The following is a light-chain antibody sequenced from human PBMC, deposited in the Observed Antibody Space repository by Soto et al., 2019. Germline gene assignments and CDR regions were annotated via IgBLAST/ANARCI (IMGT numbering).Light chain of an antibody. Sequence: DIQMTQSPSTLSGSVGDRVTITCRASQTISSWLAWYQQKPGKAPKLLIYKASTLKSGVPSRFSGSGSGTEFTLTINSLQPDDFATYYCQHYNSYSEAFGQGTNVDIK. CDR3: QHYNSYSEA. V-gene: IGKV1-5*03. CDR2: KAS. J-gene: IGKJ1*01. CDR1: QTISSW.